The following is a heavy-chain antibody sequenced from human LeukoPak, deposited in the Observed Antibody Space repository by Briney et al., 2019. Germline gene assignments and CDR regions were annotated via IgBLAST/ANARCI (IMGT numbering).Heavy chain of an antibody. V-gene: IGHV3-21*01. CDR1: GFTFSSYS. D-gene: IGHD3-22*01. CDR2: LSSSSSYI. J-gene: IGHJ4*02. CDR3: AGNYYDSSGYYYPLDY. Sequence: GGSLRLSCAASGFTFSSYSMNWVRQAPGKGLEWVSSLSSSSSYIYYADSVKGRFTISRDNAKNSLYLQMNSLRAEDTAVYYCAGNYYDSSGYYYPLDYWGQGTLVTVSS.